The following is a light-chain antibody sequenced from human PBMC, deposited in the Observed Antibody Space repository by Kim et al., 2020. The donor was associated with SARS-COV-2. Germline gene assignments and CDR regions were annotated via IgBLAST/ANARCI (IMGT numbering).Light chain of an antibody. CDR1: SSNIGTNT. J-gene: IGLJ7*01. Sequence: QRVPIACSGSSSNIGTNTVTWYLQRPGTAPKVLIYNNNDRPSGFPDRFSGSKSGTSASLAISALQSVDEGDYYCASWEDSLNGPVFGGGTQLTVL. CDR2: NNN. CDR3: ASWEDSLNGPV. V-gene: IGLV1-44*01.